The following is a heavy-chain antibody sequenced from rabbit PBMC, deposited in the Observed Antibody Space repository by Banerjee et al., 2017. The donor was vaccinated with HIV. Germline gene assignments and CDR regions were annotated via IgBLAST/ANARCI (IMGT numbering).Heavy chain of an antibody. CDR2: IYAGSSGLT. CDR3: SSGYSGNDYYVYFVL. Sequence: QSLEESGGDLVKPEGSLTLTCTASGFSFSSFDYMCWVRQAPGKGLEWIACIYAGSSGLTYYASWAKGRFTISKTSSTAVTLQMPSLTAADTATYFCSSGYSGNDYYVYFVLWGPGTLVTVS. CDR1: GFSFSSFDY. V-gene: IGHV1S40*01. D-gene: IGHD8-1*01. J-gene: IGHJ4*01.